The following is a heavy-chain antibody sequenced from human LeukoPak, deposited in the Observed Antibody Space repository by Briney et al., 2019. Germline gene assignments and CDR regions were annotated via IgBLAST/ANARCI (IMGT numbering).Heavy chain of an antibody. CDR3: TRVILWFGESEYFQH. D-gene: IGHD3-10*01. CDR2: IRSKAYGGTT. Sequence: GGSLRLSCTASGFTFGDYAMSWVRQAPGKGLEWVGFIRSKAYGGTTEYAASVKGRFTISRDDSKSIAYLQMNSLKTEDTAVYYRTRVILWFGESEYFQHWGQGTLVTVSS. CDR1: GFTFGDYA. V-gene: IGHV3-49*04. J-gene: IGHJ1*01.